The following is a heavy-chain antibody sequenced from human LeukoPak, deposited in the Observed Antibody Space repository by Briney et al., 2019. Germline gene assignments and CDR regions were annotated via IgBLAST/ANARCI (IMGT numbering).Heavy chain of an antibody. CDR2: ISVYNGYT. D-gene: IGHD1-26*01. Sequence: ASVKVSCKASGYTFTSCGINWVRQAPGQGLEWMGWISVYNGYTGYAQKFQGRVTMTTDTSTRTTHMELRGLKSDDTAVYYCARDSGWELKQYYFDHWGQGTLVTVSS. CDR3: ARDSGWELKQYYFDH. CDR1: GYTFTSCG. J-gene: IGHJ4*02. V-gene: IGHV1-18*01.